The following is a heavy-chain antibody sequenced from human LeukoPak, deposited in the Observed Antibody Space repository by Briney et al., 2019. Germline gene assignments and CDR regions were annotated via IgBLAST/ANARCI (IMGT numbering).Heavy chain of an antibody. CDR2: IRSDGFHT. CDR1: GFIFDTHD. CDR3: AKPSGSGVDY. Sequence: TGGSLRLSCGASGFIFDTHDMHWVRQAPGKGLEWVAFIRSDGFHTYYADSVKGRFTITRDNSENTLYLQMNSLRFEDMAVYYCAKPSGSGVDYWGRGTRVTVSS. J-gene: IGHJ4*02. D-gene: IGHD1-26*01. V-gene: IGHV3-30*02.